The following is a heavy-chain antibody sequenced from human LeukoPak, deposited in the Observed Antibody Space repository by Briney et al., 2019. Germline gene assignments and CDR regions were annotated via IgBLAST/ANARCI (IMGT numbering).Heavy chain of an antibody. Sequence: ASVKVSCTTSGYTFTDYFMHWVRQAPGQGLEWLGRIDPNSGGTNYPQKFQGTVTMTRDTSISTDYMELSRLRSDDTAMYYCARDHCGGDSCLGYWGQGTLVTVSS. V-gene: IGHV1-2*06. CDR1: GYTFTDYF. D-gene: IGHD2-21*01. CDR2: IDPNSGGT. CDR3: ARDHCGGDSCLGY. J-gene: IGHJ4*02.